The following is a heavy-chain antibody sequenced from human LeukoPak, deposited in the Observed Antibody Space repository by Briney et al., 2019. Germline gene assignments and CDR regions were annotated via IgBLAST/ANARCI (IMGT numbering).Heavy chain of an antibody. CDR1: GGSISSGGYY. CDR2: IYCSGST. Sequence: TLSLTCTVSGGSISSGGYYWSWIRQHPGKGLEWIGYIYCSGSTYYNPSLKSRVTISVDTSKNQFSLKLSSVTAADTAVYYCARDTSGYDLNWFDPWGQGTLVTVSS. CDR3: ARDTSGYDLNWFDP. J-gene: IGHJ5*02. V-gene: IGHV4-31*03. D-gene: IGHD5-12*01.